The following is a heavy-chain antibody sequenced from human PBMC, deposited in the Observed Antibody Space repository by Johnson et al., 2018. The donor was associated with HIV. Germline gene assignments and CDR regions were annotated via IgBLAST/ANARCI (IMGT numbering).Heavy chain of an antibody. CDR3: VSREWELHAFDI. V-gene: IGHV3-30*04. J-gene: IGHJ3*02. CDR1: GFTFSSYA. Sequence: QMQLVESGGGVVQPGRSLRLSCAASGFTFSSYAMHWVRQAPGKGLEWVAVISYDGSNKFYADSVQGRFTISRDNAKTSLELQMNSLGAEETAVFYCVSREWELHAFDIWGQGTMVTVSS. D-gene: IGHD1-26*01. CDR2: ISYDGSNK.